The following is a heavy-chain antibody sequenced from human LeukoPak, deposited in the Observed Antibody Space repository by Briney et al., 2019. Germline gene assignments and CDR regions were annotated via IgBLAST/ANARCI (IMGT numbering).Heavy chain of an antibody. Sequence: GGSLRLSCAASGFTFSIYGMHCVRQAPGKGLEWVAVISYDGSNKYYADSVKGRFTISRDNSKNTLYLQMNSLRAEGTAVYCCAKDPAGGVPAADNWFDPWGQGTLVTVSS. V-gene: IGHV3-30*18. CDR1: GFTFSIYG. CDR3: AKDPAGGVPAADNWFDP. J-gene: IGHJ5*02. D-gene: IGHD2-2*01. CDR2: ISYDGSNK.